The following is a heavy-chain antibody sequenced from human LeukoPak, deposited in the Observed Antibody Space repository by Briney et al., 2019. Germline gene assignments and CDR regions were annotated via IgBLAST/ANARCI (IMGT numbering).Heavy chain of an antibody. CDR3: AKDEAFSTSRVDY. J-gene: IGHJ4*02. CDR2: ISGSSDRT. CDR1: GFTFSNYA. Sequence: PGGSLRLSCAASGFTFSNYAMSWVRQAPGKGLEWVSSISGSSDRTYYADSMKGRFTISRDNSKNTLYLQMNSLRAEDTAVYYCAKDEAFSTSRVDYWGQGTLVTVSS. V-gene: IGHV3-23*01. D-gene: IGHD2-2*01.